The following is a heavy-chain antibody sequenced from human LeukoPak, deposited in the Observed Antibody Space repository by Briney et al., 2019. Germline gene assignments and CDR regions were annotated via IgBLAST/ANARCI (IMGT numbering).Heavy chain of an antibody. CDR2: IKTDAHEK. D-gene: IGHD3-9*01. CDR1: GFTFSSYW. CDR3: ARDRSDILTGYNDAFDI. J-gene: IGHJ3*02. V-gene: IGHV3-7*01. Sequence: PGGSLRLSCADSGFTFSSYWMSWVRQTPGKGLEWVATIKTDAHEKYYVDSVKGRFTISRDNAKNSLYLQMHSLRAEDTGVYYCARDRSDILTGYNDAFDIWGRGTMVTVSS.